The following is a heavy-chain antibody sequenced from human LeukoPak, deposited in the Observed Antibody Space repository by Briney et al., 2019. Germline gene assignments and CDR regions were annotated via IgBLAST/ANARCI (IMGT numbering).Heavy chain of an antibody. D-gene: IGHD1-14*01. CDR2: ISTGSSLI. V-gene: IGHV3-48*02. J-gene: IGHJ6*03. Sequence: GGSLRLSCAASGFTFRSYDMNWVRQAPGKGLEWVSYISTGSSLIYYADSVKGRFTVSRDNANNSLYLQMNSLRDEDTAVYYCARILRKNPSESWYYFYYFMDVWAKGTTVTVSS. CDR1: GFTFRSYD. CDR3: ARILRKNPSESWYYFYYFMDV.